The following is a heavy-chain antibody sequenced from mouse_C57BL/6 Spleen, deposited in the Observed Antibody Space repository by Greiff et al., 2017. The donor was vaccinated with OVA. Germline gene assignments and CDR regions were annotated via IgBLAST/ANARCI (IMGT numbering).Heavy chain of an antibody. Sequence: VMLVESGPGLVQPSQSLSIICTVSGFSLTSYGVHWVRQSPGKGLEWLGVIWSGGSTDYNAAFISSLSISKEKSNSQVFFKMTSLPADDTAIDYLARNPSYYSNHYLDYWGQGTTLTVSA. CDR2: IWSGGST. D-gene: IGHD2-5*01. CDR1: GFSLTSYG. CDR3: ARNPSYYSNHYLDY. V-gene: IGHV2-2*01. J-gene: IGHJ2*01.